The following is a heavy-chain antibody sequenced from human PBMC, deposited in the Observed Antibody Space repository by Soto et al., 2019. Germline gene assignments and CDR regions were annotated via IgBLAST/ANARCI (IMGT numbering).Heavy chain of an antibody. CDR3: ARVIAVAGPLDY. CDR2: IWYDGSNK. D-gene: IGHD6-19*01. J-gene: IGHJ4*02. V-gene: IGHV3-33*01. Sequence: VGSLRLSCAESGFTFSSYGMHWVRQAPGKGLEWVAVIWYDGSNKYYADSVKGRFTISRDNSKNTLYLQMNSLRAEDTAVYYCARVIAVAGPLDYWGQGTLVTVS. CDR1: GFTFSSYG.